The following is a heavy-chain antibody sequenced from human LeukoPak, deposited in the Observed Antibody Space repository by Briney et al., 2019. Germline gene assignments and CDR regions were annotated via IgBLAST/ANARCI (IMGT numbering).Heavy chain of an antibody. J-gene: IGHJ4*02. CDR1: GYNFTDYY. V-gene: IGHV1-2*02. CDR3: ARDSGLGPTWHPFDH. CDR2: INPKSGGT. Sequence: GAAVKYSCKASGYNFTDYYIHWVRQAPGQGLEWMGWINPKSGGTNYAQKFRGRVTMTRDTSISTAYMELSGLRSDDTAVYYCARDSGLGPTWHPFDHWGQGAPVTVSS. D-gene: IGHD1-26*01.